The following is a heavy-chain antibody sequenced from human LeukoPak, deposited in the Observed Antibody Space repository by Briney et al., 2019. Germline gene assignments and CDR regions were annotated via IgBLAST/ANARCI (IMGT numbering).Heavy chain of an antibody. CDR3: ARGAWYNSAYTALHYFDY. D-gene: IGHD6-19*01. J-gene: IGHJ4*02. V-gene: IGHV1-8*01. CDR2: MNPNNGNA. Sequence: ASVRVSCKASGYTFTNYDINWVRQATGQGLEWMGWMNPNNGNAGYAQKFQDKVTMTRDTSISTAYMELSSLRSEDTAIYYCARGAWYNSAYTALHYFDYWGQGTLVTVSS. CDR1: GYTFTNYD.